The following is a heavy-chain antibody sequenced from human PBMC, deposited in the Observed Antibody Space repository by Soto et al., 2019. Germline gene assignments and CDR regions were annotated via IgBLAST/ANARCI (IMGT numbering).Heavy chain of an antibody. J-gene: IGHJ4*02. V-gene: IGHV4-39*01. CDR2: VYYGGST. D-gene: IGHD2-15*01. Sequence: QLQLQESGPGLVKPSETLSLTCTVSGGSISSSSYYWGWIRQPPGKGLEWIGSVYYGGSTYHNPSLKSRVTLAVDTSQNQFSLQLSSATAAATAVYYWARLVGGSVRPVDYWGQGTLVTVSS. CDR1: GGSISSSSYY. CDR3: ARLVGGSVRPVDY.